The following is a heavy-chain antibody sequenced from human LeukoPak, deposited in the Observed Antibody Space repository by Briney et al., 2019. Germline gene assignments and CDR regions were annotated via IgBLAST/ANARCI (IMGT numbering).Heavy chain of an antibody. CDR3: ARGVGQWLALDY. V-gene: IGHV4-34*01. CDR1: GGSFSGYY. CDR2: INHSGST. Sequence: PSETLSLTCAVYGGSFSGYYWSWIRQPPGKGLEWIGEINHSGSTNDNPSLKSRVTISVDTSKNQFSLKLSSVTAADTAVYYCARGVGQWLALDYWGQGTLVTVSS. J-gene: IGHJ4*02. D-gene: IGHD6-19*01.